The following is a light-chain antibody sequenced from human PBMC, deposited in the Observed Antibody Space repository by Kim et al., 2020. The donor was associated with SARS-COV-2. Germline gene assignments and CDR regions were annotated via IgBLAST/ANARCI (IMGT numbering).Light chain of an antibody. Sequence: SASVGDRVTITCRASQDISNYLGWYQQKPGKAPKLLIYAASTLQSVVPSRFSGTGSGTDFTRTISSLQPEDVATYYCQKYYSDPSFGQGTKVDIK. CDR2: AAS. V-gene: IGKV1-27*01. J-gene: IGKJ1*01. CDR3: QKYYSDPS. CDR1: QDISNY.